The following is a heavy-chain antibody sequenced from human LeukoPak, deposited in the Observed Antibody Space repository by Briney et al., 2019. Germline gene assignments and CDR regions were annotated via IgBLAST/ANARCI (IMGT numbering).Heavy chain of an antibody. D-gene: IGHD6-13*01. J-gene: IGHJ3*02. CDR1: GGTFSSYS. Sequence: GASVKVSCKASGGTFSSYSISWVRQAPGQGLEWMGGIIPIFGTPNYAQKFQGRVTITTDESTSTAYMELRSLRSDDTAVYYCARDRYSSSWYGDAFDIWGQGTMVTVSS. V-gene: IGHV1-69*05. CDR3: ARDRYSSSWYGDAFDI. CDR2: IIPIFGTP.